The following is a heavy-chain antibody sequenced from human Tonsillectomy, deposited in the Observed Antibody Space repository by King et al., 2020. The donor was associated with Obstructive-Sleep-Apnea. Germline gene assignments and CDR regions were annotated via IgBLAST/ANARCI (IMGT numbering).Heavy chain of an antibody. Sequence: QLVQSGGGLVQPGGSLRLSCAASVFTFSSYAMSWVRQAPGKGLDWVSAISGSVGSTYSADSVKGRFTISRANSKNTLYLQMNSLRAEDTPVYYCAKSTGVATRGYDYWGQGTLVTVSS. D-gene: IGHD5-12*01. CDR2: ISGSVGST. CDR1: VFTFSSYA. J-gene: IGHJ4*02. CDR3: AKSTGVATRGYDY. V-gene: IGHV3-23*04.